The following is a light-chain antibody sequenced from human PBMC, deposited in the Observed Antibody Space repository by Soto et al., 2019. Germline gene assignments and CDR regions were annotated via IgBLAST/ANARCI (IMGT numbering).Light chain of an antibody. Sequence: EIVLTQSPCTLSLSPGEGATLSCRASQSVSSSYLAWYQQKPGQAPRLLIYGASTRAAGIPDRFSGSGSGTEFTLTISGLQSDDFAVYYCQQFNNWPPWTFGQGTKVDIK. CDR2: GAS. V-gene: IGKV3-15*01. CDR3: QQFNNWPPWT. J-gene: IGKJ1*01. CDR1: QSVSSSY.